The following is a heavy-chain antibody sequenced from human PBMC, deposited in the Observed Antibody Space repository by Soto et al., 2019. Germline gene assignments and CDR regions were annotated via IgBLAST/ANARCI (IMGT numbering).Heavy chain of an antibody. CDR2: IYYSGST. Sequence: SETLSLTCTVSGGSIGSYYWSWIRQPPGKGLEWIGYIYYSGSTNYNPSLKSRVTISVDTSKNQFSLKLSSVTAADTAVYYCARGERFPRLIPFDYWGQGTLVTVSS. J-gene: IGHJ4*02. D-gene: IGHD1-26*01. V-gene: IGHV4-59*01. CDR3: ARGERFPRLIPFDY. CDR1: GGSIGSYY.